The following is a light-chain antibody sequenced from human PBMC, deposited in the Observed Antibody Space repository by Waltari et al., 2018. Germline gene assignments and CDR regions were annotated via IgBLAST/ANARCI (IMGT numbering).Light chain of an antibody. CDR2: DAS. CDR1: QSVSSY. Sequence: EIVLTQSPATLSLSPGERATLSCRASQSVSSYLAWYQQKPGQAPRLLIYDASNRATGIPARFSGSGSGTDFTLTIGSLEPEDFAVYYCQQRSNWPSWTFGQGTKVEIK. J-gene: IGKJ1*01. V-gene: IGKV3-11*01. CDR3: QQRSNWPSWT.